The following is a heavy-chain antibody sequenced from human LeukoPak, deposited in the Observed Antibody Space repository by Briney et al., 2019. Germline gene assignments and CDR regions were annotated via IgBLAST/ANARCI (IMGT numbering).Heavy chain of an antibody. V-gene: IGHV1-8*01. CDR1: GYTFTSYD. D-gene: IGHD2-2*02. Sequence: ASVKVSCKASGYTFTSYDINWVRQATGQGLEWMGWMNPNSGNTGYAQKFQGRVTMTRNTSISTAYMELSSLRSEDTAVYYCARGVGVVVPAAIEVYMDVWGKGTTVTLSS. CDR2: MNPNSGNT. J-gene: IGHJ6*03. CDR3: ARGVGVVVPAAIEVYMDV.